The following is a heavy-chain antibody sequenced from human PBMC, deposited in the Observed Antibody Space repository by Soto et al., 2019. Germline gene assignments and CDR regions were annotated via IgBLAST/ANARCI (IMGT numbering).Heavy chain of an antibody. V-gene: IGHV4-59*08. CDR1: GGSISTYY. CDR3: ARRYGLSAFDI. Sequence: QVQLQESGPGLVKPSETLSLTCTVSGGSISTYYWSWIRQPPGKGLEWIGDIYYSGSTNYNPSLKSRVTITVDTSKNQFSPKLSSVTAADTAVYYCARRYGLSAFDIWGQGTTVTVFS. D-gene: IGHD3-10*01. J-gene: IGHJ3*02. CDR2: IYYSGST.